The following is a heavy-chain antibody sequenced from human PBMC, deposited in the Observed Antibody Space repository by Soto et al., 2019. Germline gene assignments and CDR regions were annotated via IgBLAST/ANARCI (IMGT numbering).Heavy chain of an antibody. CDR2: IWYDGSNT. CDR1: GFTFDSYG. CDR3: ARKGRQRELGY. Sequence: QGQLVESGGGVVQPGRSLRLSCAASGFTFDSYGMHWVRQAPGKGLEWVAAIWYDGSNTYYADSVKGRFTISRDNSNNPLSLQMNSLRVEATAVYCCARKGRQRELGYWGQGTLVSVSS. D-gene: IGHD6-25*01. V-gene: IGHV3-33*01. J-gene: IGHJ4*02.